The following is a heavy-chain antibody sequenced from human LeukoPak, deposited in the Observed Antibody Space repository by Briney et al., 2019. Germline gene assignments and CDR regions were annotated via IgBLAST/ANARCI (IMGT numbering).Heavy chain of an antibody. J-gene: IGHJ4*02. CDR3: ARDRDTRVGPTDIDY. CDR2: ISYDGSNK. CDR1: GFTFSSYA. D-gene: IGHD5-18*01. Sequence: PGGSLRLSCAASGFTFSSYAMHWVRQAPGKGLEWVAVISYDGSNKYYADSVKGRFTISRDNSKNTLYLQMNSLRAEDTAVYYCARDRDTRVGPTDIDYWGQGTLVTVSS. V-gene: IGHV3-30*04.